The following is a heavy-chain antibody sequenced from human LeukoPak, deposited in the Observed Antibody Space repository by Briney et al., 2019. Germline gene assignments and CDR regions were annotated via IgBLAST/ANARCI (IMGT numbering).Heavy chain of an antibody. CDR2: INHSGST. V-gene: IGHV4-34*01. Sequence: PSETLSLTCAVYGGSFSGYYWSWIRQPPGKGLEWIGEINHSGSTNYNPSLKSRATISVDTSKNQFSLKLSSVTAADTAVYYCAREEYGRLSCPGQSGGDYWGQGTLVTVSS. CDR1: GGSFSGYY. CDR3: AREEYGRLSCPGQSGGDY. D-gene: IGHD2/OR15-2a*01. J-gene: IGHJ4*02.